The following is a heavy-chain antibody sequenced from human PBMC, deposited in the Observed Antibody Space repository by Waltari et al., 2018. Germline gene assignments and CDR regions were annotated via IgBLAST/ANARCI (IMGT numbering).Heavy chain of an antibody. Sequence: QVQLVESGGGVVQPGGSLRLSCAASGFTFSSYGMHWVRQAPGKGLEWVAFIRYDGSNKYYADSGKGRFTISRDNSKNTLYLQMNSLRAEDTAVYYCAKDSGIAVAGDNYWGQGTLVTVSS. CDR1: GFTFSSYG. D-gene: IGHD6-19*01. J-gene: IGHJ4*02. V-gene: IGHV3-30*02. CDR3: AKDSGIAVAGDNY. CDR2: IRYDGSNK.